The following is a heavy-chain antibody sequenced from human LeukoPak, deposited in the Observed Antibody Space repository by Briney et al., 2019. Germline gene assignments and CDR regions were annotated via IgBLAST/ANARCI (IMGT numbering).Heavy chain of an antibody. V-gene: IGHV1-18*01. J-gene: IGHJ4*02. CDR2: ISAYNGNT. Sequence: ASMKVSCKASGYTFTSYGISWVRQAPGQGLEWMGWISAYNGNTNYAQKLQGRVTMTTDTSTSTAYMELRSLRSDDTAVYYCARAGITMIVVWNDYWGQGTLVTVSS. D-gene: IGHD3-22*01. CDR3: ARAGITMIVVWNDY. CDR1: GYTFTSYG.